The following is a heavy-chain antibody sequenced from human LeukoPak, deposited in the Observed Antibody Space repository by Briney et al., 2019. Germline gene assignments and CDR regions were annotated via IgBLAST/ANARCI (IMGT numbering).Heavy chain of an antibody. CDR2: IYSSGRT. CDR1: GGSINAYY. J-gene: IGHJ4*02. CDR3: ARVRGIVATVNYFDY. Sequence: SETLSLTCTVSGGSINAYYWNWIRQPPGKGLEWIGYIYSSGRTNYNPSLKSRVTISVDTSKTQFSLKLGSVTAADTAVYYCARVRGIVATVNYFDYWGQGTLVTVSS. V-gene: IGHV4-59*01. D-gene: IGHD5-12*01.